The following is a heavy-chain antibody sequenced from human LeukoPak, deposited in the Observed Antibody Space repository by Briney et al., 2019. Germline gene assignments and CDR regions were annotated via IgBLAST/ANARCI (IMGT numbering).Heavy chain of an antibody. V-gene: IGHV4-59*01. CDR2: IHYSGST. CDR1: TGSISSYY. CDR3: AGDKWRVRGRFIDI. Sequence: SETLSLTCTVSTGSISSYYWSWIRQPQGKGLEWIGYIHYSGSTNYNPSLKSRVTISVDTSKNQLSLKLSSLTVTDTAVYYGAGDKWRVRGRFIDICGQGSMVTVYS. D-gene: IGHD3-10*01. J-gene: IGHJ3*02.